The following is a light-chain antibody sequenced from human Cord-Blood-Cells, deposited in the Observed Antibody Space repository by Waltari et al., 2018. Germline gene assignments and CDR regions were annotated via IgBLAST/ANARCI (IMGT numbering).Light chain of an antibody. J-gene: IGLJ2*01. Sequence: QSALTQPAYVPGSPGPSITISCTGTSSEVGGYNYVSWYQQHPGKAPKLLIYDVSNRRSGVYNLFSGSMSGNTASRTISGLQAEDEADYYCISYTSTSTVVFGGGTQLTVL. CDR1: SSEVGGYNY. CDR2: DVS. V-gene: IGLV2-14*01. CDR3: ISYTSTSTVV.